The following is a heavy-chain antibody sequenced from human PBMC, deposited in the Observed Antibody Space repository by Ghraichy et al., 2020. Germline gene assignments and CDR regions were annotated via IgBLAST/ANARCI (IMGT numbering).Heavy chain of an antibody. D-gene: IGHD1-1*01. V-gene: IGHV4-39*01. CDR1: GGSISSSSYY. CDR2: IYYSGST. J-gene: IGHJ3*02. CDR3: ARQERRSGLIAFDI. Sequence: SETLSLTCTVSGGSISSSSYYWGWIRQPPGKGLEWIGSIYYSGSTYYNPSLKSRVTISVDTSKNQFSLKLSSVTAADTAVYYCARQERRSGLIAFDIWGQGTMVTVSS.